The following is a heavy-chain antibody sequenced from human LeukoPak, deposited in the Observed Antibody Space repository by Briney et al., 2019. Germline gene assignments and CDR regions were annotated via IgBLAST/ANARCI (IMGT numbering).Heavy chain of an antibody. Sequence: GGSLRLSCAASGFTFSSFPMSWVRQAPGKGLEWVSAISGSGSGTYYADSVKGRFTISRDNSKNTLYLQMNNLRVEDTAIYFCAKEDYCSSSSTCIENWLDPWGQGTLVTVSS. CDR2: ISGSGSGT. CDR1: GFTFSSFP. V-gene: IGHV3-23*01. D-gene: IGHD2-2*01. J-gene: IGHJ5*02. CDR3: AKEDYCSSSSTCIENWLDP.